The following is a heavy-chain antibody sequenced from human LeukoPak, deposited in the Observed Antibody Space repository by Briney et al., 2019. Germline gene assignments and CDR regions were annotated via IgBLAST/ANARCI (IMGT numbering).Heavy chain of an antibody. J-gene: IGHJ4*02. Sequence: GESLKISCKGSGYRFTSYWITWGRQIPGKGLEWMGRIDPSDSYTNYSPSFQGHVTISADKSISTAYLQWSSLKASDTAMYYCARLEGSALHGYWGQGTLVTVSA. CDR1: GYRFTSYW. CDR3: ARLEGSALHGY. V-gene: IGHV5-10-1*01. CDR2: IDPSDSYT. D-gene: IGHD3-10*01.